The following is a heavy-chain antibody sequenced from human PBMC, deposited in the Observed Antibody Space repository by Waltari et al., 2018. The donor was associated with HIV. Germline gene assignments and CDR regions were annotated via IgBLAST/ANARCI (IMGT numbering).Heavy chain of an antibody. CDR1: GFTFRIYA. CDR2: ISGSGAST. J-gene: IGHJ4*02. D-gene: IGHD3-3*02. CDR3: AKRYAIFYYFDY. V-gene: IGHV3-23*01. Sequence: EVQLLESGGGLVQPGGSLRLSCAASGFTFRIYAMCWVRQAPGKGLEWVSSISGSGASTYYADSVKGRFTISRDNSKNTLSLQMNSLRAEDTAVYYCAKRYAIFYYFDYWGQGTLVTVSS.